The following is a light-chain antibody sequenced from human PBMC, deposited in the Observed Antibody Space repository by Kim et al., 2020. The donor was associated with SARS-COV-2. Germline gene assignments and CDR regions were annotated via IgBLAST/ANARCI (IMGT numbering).Light chain of an antibody. CDR2: DVS. Sequence: GQSITISCTGTSGDIGASKFVSWYQQHPGKAPNLLIYDVSKRPSGLSDRFSASKSGNTASLTISGLQAEDEADYYCSSFTTSISYVFGTGPRSPS. CDR1: SGDIGASKF. V-gene: IGLV2-14*03. J-gene: IGLJ1*01. CDR3: SSFTTSISYV.